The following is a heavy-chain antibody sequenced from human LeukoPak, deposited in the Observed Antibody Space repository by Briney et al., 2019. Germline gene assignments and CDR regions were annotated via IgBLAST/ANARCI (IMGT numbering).Heavy chain of an antibody. CDR1: GYTFTGYY. Sequence: GASVKVSCKASGYTFTGYYMHWVRQAPGQGREGMGWINPNSGGTNYAQKFQGRVTMTRDTSISTAYMELSSLRSEDTAVYYCARGLEVEPDAIYWGLIDYWGQGTLVTVSS. CDR2: INPNSGGT. CDR3: ARGLEVEPDAIYWGLIDY. J-gene: IGHJ4*02. V-gene: IGHV1-2*02. D-gene: IGHD2-2*02.